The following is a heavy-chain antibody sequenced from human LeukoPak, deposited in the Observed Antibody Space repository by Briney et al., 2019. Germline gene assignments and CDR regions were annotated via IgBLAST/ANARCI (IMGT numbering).Heavy chain of an antibody. CDR3: ARSITVTPGDY. CDR1: GGSFSGYY. J-gene: IGHJ4*02. V-gene: IGHV4-34*01. Sequence: SETLSLTCAVYGGSFSGYYWGWIRQPPGKGLEWIGNIYYTGSTYYNPSLKSRVTISLDTSKNQFSLKLSSVTAADTAVYYCARSITVTPGDYWGQGTLVTVSS. CDR2: IYYTGST. D-gene: IGHD4-17*01.